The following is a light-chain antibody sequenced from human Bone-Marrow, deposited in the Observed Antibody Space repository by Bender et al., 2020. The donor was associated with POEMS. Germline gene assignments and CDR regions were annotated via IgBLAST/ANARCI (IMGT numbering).Light chain of an antibody. CDR3: QAWDTYSVI. CDR2: QDT. V-gene: IGLV3-1*01. CDR1: DLGDKY. Sequence: SYEVTQPPLVSVSPGQTASITCSGDDLGDKYVAWYQQKPGQSPVLVIYQDTKRPSGIPERFSGSNSGNTATLTISGTQAMDEADYYCQAWDTYSVIFGGGTKLTAL. J-gene: IGLJ2*01.